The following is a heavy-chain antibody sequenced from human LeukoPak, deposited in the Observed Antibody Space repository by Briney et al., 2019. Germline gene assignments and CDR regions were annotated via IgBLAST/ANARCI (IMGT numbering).Heavy chain of an antibody. D-gene: IGHD3-22*01. CDR1: DFKFSDAW. V-gene: IGHV3-21*01. J-gene: IGHJ4*02. CDR3: ARGGTYDNSLDY. CDR2: ITSGSTYM. Sequence: GGSLRLSCVASDFKFSDAWMNWVRQAPGKGLEWVSSITSGSTYMYYADSMKGRFTISRDNAKNSLFLHMSSLRAEDTAVYYCARGGTYDNSLDYWGQGTLVTVSS.